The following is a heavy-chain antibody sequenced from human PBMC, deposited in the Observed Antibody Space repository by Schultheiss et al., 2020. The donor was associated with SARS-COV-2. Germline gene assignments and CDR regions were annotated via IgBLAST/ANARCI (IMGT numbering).Heavy chain of an antibody. CDR2: IGTAGDT. CDR1: GFTFSSYD. V-gene: IGHV3-13*01. D-gene: IGHD3-22*01. Sequence: GGSLRLSCAASGFTFSSYDMHWVRQATGKGLEWVSAIGTAGDTYYPGSVKGRFTISRDNSKNTLYLQMNSLRAEDTAVYYCAILYITRITMIVVASEDAFDIWGQGTMVTVSS. CDR3: AILYITRITMIVVASEDAFDI. J-gene: IGHJ3*02.